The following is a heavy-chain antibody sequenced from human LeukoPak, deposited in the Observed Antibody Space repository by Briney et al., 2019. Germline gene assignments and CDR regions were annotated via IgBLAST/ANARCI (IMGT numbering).Heavy chain of an antibody. CDR2: INHSGST. Sequence: SETLSLTCAVYGGSFSGYYWSWIRQPPGKGLEWIGEINHSGSTNYNPSPKSRVTISVDTSKNQFSLKLSSVTAADTAVYYCARRGVAARRRFDYWGQGTLVTVSS. V-gene: IGHV4-34*01. CDR3: ARRGVAARRRFDY. CDR1: GGSFSGYY. J-gene: IGHJ4*02. D-gene: IGHD6-6*01.